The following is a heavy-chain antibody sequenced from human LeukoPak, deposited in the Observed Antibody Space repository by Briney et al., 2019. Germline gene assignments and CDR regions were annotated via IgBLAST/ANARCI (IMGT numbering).Heavy chain of an antibody. J-gene: IGHJ3*02. CDR1: GYTLTELS. V-gene: IGHV1-24*01. D-gene: IGHD3-10*01. CDR3: ATLGVWEESDAFDI. Sequence: ASVKVSCKVSGYTLTELSMHWVRQAPGKGLERMGGFDPEDGETIYAQKFQGRVTMTEDTSTDTAYMELSSLRSEDTAVYYCATLGVWEESDAFDIWGQGTMVTVSS. CDR2: FDPEDGET.